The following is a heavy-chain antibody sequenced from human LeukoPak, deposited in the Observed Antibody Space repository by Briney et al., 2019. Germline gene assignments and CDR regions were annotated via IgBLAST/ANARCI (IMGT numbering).Heavy chain of an antibody. V-gene: IGHV4-39*07. Sequence: PSETLSLTRTVSGGSISSSSYYWGWIRQPPGKGLEWIGSIYYSGSTNYNPSLKSRVTISVDTSKNQLSLKLSSVTAADTAVYYCASQGYSSSWVDYWGQGTLVTVSS. D-gene: IGHD6-13*01. CDR1: GGSISSSSYY. CDR3: ASQGYSSSWVDY. J-gene: IGHJ4*02. CDR2: IYYSGST.